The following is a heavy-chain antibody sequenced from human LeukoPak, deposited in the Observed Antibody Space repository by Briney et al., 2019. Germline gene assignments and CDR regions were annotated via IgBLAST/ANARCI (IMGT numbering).Heavy chain of an antibody. Sequence: PSETLSLTCTVSGGSISSGSYYWSWIRQPAGKGLEWIGRIYTSGSTNYNPSLKSRVTISVDTSKNQFSLKLSSVTAADTAVYYCAILPWARSDAFDIWGQGTMVTVSS. CDR1: GGSISSGSYY. CDR3: AILPWARSDAFDI. J-gene: IGHJ3*02. V-gene: IGHV4-61*02. D-gene: IGHD7-27*01. CDR2: IYTSGST.